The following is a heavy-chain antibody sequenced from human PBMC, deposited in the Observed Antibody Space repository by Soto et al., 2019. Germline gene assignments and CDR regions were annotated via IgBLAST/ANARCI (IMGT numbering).Heavy chain of an antibody. CDR3: ARDTPRYAYSSSPNYYYYYMDV. CDR1: GGSVSSFY. V-gene: IGHV4-59*02. Sequence: SATLSLTCTVSGGSVSSFYWSWIRQPPGKGLEWIGYIYYSGNTNYNPSLKSRVTISVDTSKNQFSLKLSSVTAADTAVYYCARDTPRYAYSSSPNYYYYYMDVWGKGTTVTVSS. D-gene: IGHD6-6*01. CDR2: IYYSGNT. J-gene: IGHJ6*03.